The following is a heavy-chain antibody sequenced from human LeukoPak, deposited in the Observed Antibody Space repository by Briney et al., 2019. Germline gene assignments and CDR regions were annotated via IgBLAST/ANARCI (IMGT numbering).Heavy chain of an antibody. V-gene: IGHV5-51*01. CDR3: ARHGSRSYPYYFDY. CDR2: IYPGDSDT. D-gene: IGHD1-26*01. Sequence: EESLKISCKSSGYSFISYWIGWVRQMPGKGLEWMGIIYPGDSDTRYSPSFQGQVTISADKSISTAYLQWSSLKASDTAMYYCARHGSRSYPYYFDYWGQGTLVTVSS. J-gene: IGHJ4*02. CDR1: GYSFISYW.